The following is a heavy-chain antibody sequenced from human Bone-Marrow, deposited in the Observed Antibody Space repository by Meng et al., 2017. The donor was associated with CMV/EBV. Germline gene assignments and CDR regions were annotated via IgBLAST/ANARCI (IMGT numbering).Heavy chain of an antibody. CDR1: GYTFTGYY. CDR3: ARAWIGFGPYSSSPLFDY. V-gene: IGHV1-46*01. D-gene: IGHD6-6*01. CDR2: INPSGGST. J-gene: IGHJ4*01. Sequence: ASVKVSCKASGYTFTGYYMHWVRQAPGQGLEWMGIINPSGGSTSYAQKFQGRVTMTRDTSTSTVYMELSSLRSEDTAVYYCARAWIGFGPYSSSPLFDYWGHGTLVTVSS.